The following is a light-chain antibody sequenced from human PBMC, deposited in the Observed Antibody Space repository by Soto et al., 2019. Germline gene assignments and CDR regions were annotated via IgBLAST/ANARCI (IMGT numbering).Light chain of an antibody. Sequence: QSALTQPASVSGSPGQSITISCTGTSSDVGGYNYVSWYQQHPGKAPKLMIYDVSNRPSGVCNRSCGSKSGNTASLTISGLQAEDEADYYCSSYTSSSTLLYVFGTGTKLTVL. V-gene: IGLV2-14*01. CDR2: DVS. CDR3: SSYTSSSTLLYV. J-gene: IGLJ1*01. CDR1: SSDVGGYNY.